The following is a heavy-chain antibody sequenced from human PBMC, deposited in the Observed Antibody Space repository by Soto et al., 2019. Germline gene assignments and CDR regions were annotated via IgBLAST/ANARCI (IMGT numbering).Heavy chain of an antibody. CDR2: IIPILGIA. Sequence: QVQLVQSGAEVKKPGSSVKVSCKASGGTFSSYTISWVRQAPGQGLEWMGRIIPILGIANYAQKFQGRVTITADKSTSTAYMELSSLRSEDTAVYYCAREGRDLYWYFDLWGRGTLVTVSS. CDR3: AREGRDLYWYFDL. J-gene: IGHJ2*01. V-gene: IGHV1-69*08. CDR1: GGTFSSYT.